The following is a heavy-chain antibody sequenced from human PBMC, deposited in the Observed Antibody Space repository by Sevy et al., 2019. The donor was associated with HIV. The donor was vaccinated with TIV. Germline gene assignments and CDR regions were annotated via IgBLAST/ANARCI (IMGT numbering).Heavy chain of an antibody. D-gene: IGHD3-3*01. J-gene: IGHJ4*02. CDR2: ISSSGDST. CDR3: AKGYNTAWFYFDY. Sequence: GGSLRLSCAASGFTFNIYVMNWVRQAPGKGLEWFSGISSSGDSTHYADSVKGRFSISRDNYKNTLYIQMNSLRAEDTGIYYCAKGYNTAWFYFDYWGQGTLVTVSS. V-gene: IGHV3-23*01. CDR1: GFTFNIYV.